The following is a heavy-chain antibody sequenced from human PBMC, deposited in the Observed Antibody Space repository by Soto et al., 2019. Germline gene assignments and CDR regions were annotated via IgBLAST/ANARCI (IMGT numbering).Heavy chain of an antibody. J-gene: IGHJ6*02. CDR1: GGSISSGDYY. D-gene: IGHD6-13*01. CDR2: IYYSGST. V-gene: IGHV4-30-4*01. CDR3: ARARYSSRFYYGMDV. Sequence: PSETLSLTCTVSGGSISSGDYYWSWIRQPPGKGLEWIGYIYYSGSTYYNPSLKSRVTISVDTSKNQFSLKPSSVTAADTAVYYCARARYSSRFYYGMDVWGQGTTVTVSS.